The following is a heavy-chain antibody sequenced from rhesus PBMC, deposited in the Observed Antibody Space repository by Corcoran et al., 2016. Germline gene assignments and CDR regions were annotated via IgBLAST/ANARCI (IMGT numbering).Heavy chain of an antibody. Sequence: EVQLVETGGGLVQTGGSLKLSCAASGFTFSNYGMSWVRQAPGKGLEWVSGINSGGGSTFQPDSVKARFPISRDNSKNTLSLQMNSLRAEDTAVYYCAKDRVAADGKGYGLDSWAKGSSSPSPQ. V-gene: IGHV3S5*01. CDR3: AKDRVAADGKGYGLDS. D-gene: IGHD6-25*01. CDR2: INSGGGST. CDR1: GFTFSNYG. J-gene: IGHJ6*01.